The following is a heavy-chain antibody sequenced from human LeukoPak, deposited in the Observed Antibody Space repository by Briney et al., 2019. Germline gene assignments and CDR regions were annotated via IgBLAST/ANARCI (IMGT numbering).Heavy chain of an antibody. J-gene: IGHJ4*02. CDR3: ARRDCSSFKCYSVDY. CDR1: GFTVSSNY. Sequence: PGGSLRLSCAASGFTVSSNYMSWVRQAPGKGLEWVSVIYSGGSTYYADSVKGRFTISRDNSKNTLYLQMNSLRAEDTAVYYCARRDCSSFKCYSVDYWGQGILVTVSS. CDR2: IYSGGST. V-gene: IGHV3-66*04. D-gene: IGHD2-2*01.